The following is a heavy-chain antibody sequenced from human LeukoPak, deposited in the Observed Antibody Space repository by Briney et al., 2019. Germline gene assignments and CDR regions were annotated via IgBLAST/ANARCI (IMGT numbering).Heavy chain of an antibody. Sequence: SETLSLICTVSGDSMSSYSWSWIRQPAGPGLEWIGRIYTSGATNSNPSLKSRLSMSIDTSKNQFSLKLSSVTAADTAVYYCARVNWNYDGLAWFDPWGQGTLVTVSS. V-gene: IGHV4-4*07. CDR3: ARVNWNYDGLAWFDP. CDR1: GDSMSSYS. J-gene: IGHJ5*02. CDR2: IYTSGAT. D-gene: IGHD1-7*01.